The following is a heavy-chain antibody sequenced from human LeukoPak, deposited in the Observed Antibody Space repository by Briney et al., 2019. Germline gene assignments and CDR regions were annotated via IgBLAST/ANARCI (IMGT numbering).Heavy chain of an antibody. D-gene: IGHD4-11*01. CDR2: LSQSAIKA. J-gene: IGHJ6*02. V-gene: IGHV3-30*03. Sequence: GGSLRLSCAASGFVFSNFDMHWVRQAPGKGLQWVALLSQSAIKASYADSVKGRFTISRDNAKNSLYLQMNSLRAEDTAVYYCARVSRDFYSNYYYYYGMDVWGQGTTVTVSS. CDR3: ARVSRDFYSNYYYYYGMDV. CDR1: GFVFSNFD.